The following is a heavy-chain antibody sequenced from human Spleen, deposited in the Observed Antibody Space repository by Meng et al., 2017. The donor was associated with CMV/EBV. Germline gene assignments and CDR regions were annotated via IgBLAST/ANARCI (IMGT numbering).Heavy chain of an antibody. CDR1: GFTFSSFW. V-gene: IGHV3-7*01. Sequence: GESLKISCAASGFTFSSFWMAWVRQAPGKGLEWVANIKQDGSEKYYVDSVKGRFTISRDNAKNSLYLQMNSLRAEDTAVYYCARDPGDYVRNYYYYGMDVWGQGTTVTVSS. CDR2: IKQDGSEK. CDR3: ARDPGDYVRNYYYYGMDV. D-gene: IGHD4-17*01. J-gene: IGHJ6*02.